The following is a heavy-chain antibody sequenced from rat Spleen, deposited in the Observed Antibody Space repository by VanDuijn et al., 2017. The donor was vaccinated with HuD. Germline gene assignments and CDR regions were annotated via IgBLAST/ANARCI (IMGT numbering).Heavy chain of an antibody. V-gene: IGHV3-1*01. CDR2: ISYSGTI. CDR3: ARVRGVMDA. D-gene: IGHD1-11*01. CDR1: GYSIPSNY. Sequence: EVQLQESGPGLVNPSQSLSLTCSVTGYSIPSNYWGWIRKFPGNKMEWIGHISYSGTISYNPSLKSRISITRETSKNQFFLQLNSVTSEDTATYYCARVRGVMDAWGQGASVTVSS. J-gene: IGHJ4*01.